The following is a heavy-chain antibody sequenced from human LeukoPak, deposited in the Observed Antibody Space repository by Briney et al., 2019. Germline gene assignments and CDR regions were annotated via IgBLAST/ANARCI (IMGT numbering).Heavy chain of an antibody. J-gene: IGHJ5*02. CDR2: IYTSGST. D-gene: IGHD4-23*01. CDR1: GGSISSYY. V-gene: IGHV4-4*07. Sequence: SETLSLTCTVSGGSISSYYWSWIRQPAGKGLEWIGRIYTSGSTNYNPSLKSRVTMSVDTSKNQFSLKLSSVTAADTAVYYCASGTVSGAFTTVVTSNYFDPWGQGILVTVSS. CDR3: ASGTVSGAFTTVVTSNYFDP.